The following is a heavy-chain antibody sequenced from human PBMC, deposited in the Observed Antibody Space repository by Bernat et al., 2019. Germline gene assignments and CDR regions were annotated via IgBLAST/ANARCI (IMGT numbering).Heavy chain of an antibody. CDR2: ISAYNGNT. J-gene: IGHJ6*02. CDR3: AREVRPTLGAGKWIYGMDV. Sequence: QVQLVQSGAEVKKPGASVKVSCKASGYTFTSYGISWVRQAPGQGLEWMGWISAYNGNTNYAQKLQGRVTMTTDTSTSTAYMELRSLRSDETAVYYCAREVRPTLGAGKWIYGMDVWGQGTTVTVSS. V-gene: IGHV1-18*01. CDR1: GYTFTSYG. D-gene: IGHD6-19*01.